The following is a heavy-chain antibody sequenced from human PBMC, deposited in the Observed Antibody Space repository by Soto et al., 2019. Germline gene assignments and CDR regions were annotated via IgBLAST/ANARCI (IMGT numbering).Heavy chain of an antibody. Sequence: PSETLSLTCTVSGGSISSGGYYWSWIRQHPGKGLEWIGYIYYSGSTYYNPSLKSRVTISVDTSKNQFSLKLSSVTAADTAVYYCARAWFGDGYFDYWGQGTLVTVSS. CDR3: ARAWFGDGYFDY. CDR1: GGSISSGGYY. J-gene: IGHJ4*02. V-gene: IGHV4-31*03. CDR2: IYYSGST. D-gene: IGHD3-10*01.